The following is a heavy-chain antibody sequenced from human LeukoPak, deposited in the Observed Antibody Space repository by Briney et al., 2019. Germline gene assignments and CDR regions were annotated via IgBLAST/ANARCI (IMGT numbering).Heavy chain of an antibody. CDR2: IRYDGSNK. J-gene: IGHJ4*02. V-gene: IGHV3-30*02. CDR1: GFTFSIYA. Sequence: GGSLRLSCAASGFTFSIYAMHWVRQAPGKGLEWVAFIRYDGSNKYYADSVRGRFTISRDSSKNTLYLQVNSLRPDDTAVYYSAKAPGRFYPTEYFDYWGQGTLVTVSS. CDR3: AKAPGRFYPTEYFDY. D-gene: IGHD3-3*01.